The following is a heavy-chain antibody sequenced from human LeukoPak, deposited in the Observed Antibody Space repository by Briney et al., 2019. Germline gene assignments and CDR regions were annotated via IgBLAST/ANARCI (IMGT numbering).Heavy chain of an antibody. CDR2: IYYSGST. D-gene: IGHD3-22*01. V-gene: IGHV4-59*01. Sequence: ASETLSLTCTVSGGSISSYYWSWIRQPPGKGLEWIGYIYYSGSTNYNPSLKSRVTILVDTSKNQFSLKLSSVTAADTAVNYCARGDYYDSSGYYYLFDYWGQGTLVTVSS. CDR1: GGSISSYY. J-gene: IGHJ4*02. CDR3: ARGDYYDSSGYYYLFDY.